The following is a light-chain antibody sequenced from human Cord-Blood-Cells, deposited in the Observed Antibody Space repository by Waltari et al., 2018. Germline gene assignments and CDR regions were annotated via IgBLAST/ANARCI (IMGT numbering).Light chain of an antibody. V-gene: IGKV3-11*01. CDR2: DAS. J-gene: IGKJ1*01. CDR1: QSVSSY. CDR3: QQRSNWWT. Sequence: EIVLTQYPATLSLSPGERATLSCRASQSVSSYLAWYQQKPGQAPRLLIYDASNRATGIPARFSSSGSGTDFTLTVSSLEPEDFAVYYCQQRSNWWTFGQGTKVEIK.